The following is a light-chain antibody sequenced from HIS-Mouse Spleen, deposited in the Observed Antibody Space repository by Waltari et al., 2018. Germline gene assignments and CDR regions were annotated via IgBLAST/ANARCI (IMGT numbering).Light chain of an antibody. Sequence: SSELTQDPAVSVALGQTVRITCQGDSLRSDYASWYQQKPGQAPVLVIYGKNNRPSGIPDRFSGSSSGNTASLTITGAQAEDEADYYCNSRDSSGNHYWVFGGGTKLTVL. V-gene: IGLV3-19*01. CDR1: SLRSDY. J-gene: IGLJ3*02. CDR3: NSRDSSGNHYWV. CDR2: GKN.